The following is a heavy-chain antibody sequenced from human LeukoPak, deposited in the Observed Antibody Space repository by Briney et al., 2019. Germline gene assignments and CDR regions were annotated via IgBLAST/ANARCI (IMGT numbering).Heavy chain of an antibody. CDR3: AKVSPGYSYGLDY. Sequence: PGGSLRLSCAASGFTFDDYAMHWVRQAPGKGLEWVSLIGWDGGSTYYADSVKGRFTISRDNSKNSLYLQMNSLRAEDTALYYCAKVSPGYSYGLDYWGQGTLVTVSS. J-gene: IGHJ4*02. CDR2: IGWDGGST. D-gene: IGHD5-18*01. CDR1: GFTFDDYA. V-gene: IGHV3-43D*04.